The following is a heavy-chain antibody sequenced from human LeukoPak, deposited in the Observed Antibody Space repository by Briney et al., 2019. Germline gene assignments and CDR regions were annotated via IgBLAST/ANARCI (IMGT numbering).Heavy chain of an antibody. CDR3: AKDRGRAIVVVPAAMGSDY. CDR2: ISGSGGST. V-gene: IGHV3-23*01. CDR1: GFTFSSYA. J-gene: IGHJ4*02. D-gene: IGHD2-2*01. Sequence: GGSLRLSCAASGFTFSSYAMSWVRQAPGKGLEWVSAISGSGGSTYYADSVKGRFTISRDNSKNTLYLQMNSLRAEDTAVYYCAKDRGRAIVVVPAAMGSDYWGQGTLVTVSS.